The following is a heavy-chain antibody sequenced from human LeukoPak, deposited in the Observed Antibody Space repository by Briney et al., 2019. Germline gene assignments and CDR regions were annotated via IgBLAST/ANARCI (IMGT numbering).Heavy chain of an antibody. CDR1: GFIFDVYG. D-gene: IGHD1-26*01. CDR3: AKGGGTYSDWYFDL. J-gene: IGHJ2*01. Sequence: GGSLTLSCAVCGFIFDVYGMSWVRQARGRGLEWVSGINWNGGSTGYADSVKGRFTISRDNAKNSLYLQMNSLRADDMALYCCAKGGGTYSDWYFDLWGRGTLVTVSS. CDR2: INWNGGST. V-gene: IGHV3-20*04.